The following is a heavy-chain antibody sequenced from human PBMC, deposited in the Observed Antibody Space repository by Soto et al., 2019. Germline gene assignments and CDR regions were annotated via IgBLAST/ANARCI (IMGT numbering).Heavy chain of an antibody. CDR3: ARDQQLVHWD. CDR2: IYSGGTT. V-gene: IGHV3-66*01. Sequence: GGSLRLSCAASGFTVSSNYMSWVRQAPGKGLEWVSAIYSGGTTYYTGSLKGRFTISRDNSKNTLYLQMNNLRAEDTAVYYCARDQQLVHWDWGQGTLVTVSS. D-gene: IGHD6-13*01. J-gene: IGHJ4*02. CDR1: GFTVSSNY.